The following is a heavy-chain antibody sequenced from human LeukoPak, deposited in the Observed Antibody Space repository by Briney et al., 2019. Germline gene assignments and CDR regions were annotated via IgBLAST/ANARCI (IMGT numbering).Heavy chain of an antibody. J-gene: IGHJ5*02. CDR3: VRGRYSSGWFKDKNWFDP. CDR1: GGSISSSSSY. V-gene: IGHV4-39*07. D-gene: IGHD6-19*01. CDR2: IYYSGSS. Sequence: PSETLSLACSVSGGSISSSSSYWGWIRQPPGKGLEWIGSIYYSGSSFDNPALKSRVTISVDTSKNQFSLKLSSVTAADTAVYYCVRGRYSSGWFKDKNWFDPWGQGIPVTVSS.